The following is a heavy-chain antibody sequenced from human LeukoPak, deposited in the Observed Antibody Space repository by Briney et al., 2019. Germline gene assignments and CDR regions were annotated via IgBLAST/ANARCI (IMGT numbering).Heavy chain of an antibody. CDR2: ISSSGSTI. Sequence: PGGSLRLSCAASGFTFSDYYMSWIRQAPGKGLEWVSYISSSGSTIYYADSVKGRFTISRDNAKNSPYLQMNSLRAEDTAVYYCARVSWQWLASHFDYWGQGTLVTVSS. V-gene: IGHV3-11*04. CDR1: GFTFSDYY. J-gene: IGHJ4*02. D-gene: IGHD6-19*01. CDR3: ARVSWQWLASHFDY.